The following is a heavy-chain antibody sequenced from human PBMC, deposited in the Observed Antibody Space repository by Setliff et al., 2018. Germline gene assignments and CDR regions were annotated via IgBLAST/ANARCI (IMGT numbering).Heavy chain of an antibody. CDR3: ASEPSDSSSWPVIGY. V-gene: IGHV4-34*01. D-gene: IGHD6-13*01. CDR2: IYYSGST. J-gene: IGHJ4*02. Sequence: SETLSLTCAVYGGSFSTYYWIWIRQPPGKGLEWIGYIYYSGSTYYNPSLKSRVTISVDTSKNQFSLKLSSVTAADTAVYYCASEPSDSSSWPVIGYWGQGTLVTVSS. CDR1: GGSFSTYY.